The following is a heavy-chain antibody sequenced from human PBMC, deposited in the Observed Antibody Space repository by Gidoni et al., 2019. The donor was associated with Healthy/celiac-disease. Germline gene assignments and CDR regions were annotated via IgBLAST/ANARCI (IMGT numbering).Heavy chain of an antibody. J-gene: IGHJ4*02. V-gene: IGHV1-8*01. CDR1: GYTFTSYD. Sequence: QVQLVQSGAEVKKPGASVKVSCKASGYTFTSYDINWVRQATGQGLEWMGWMNPNSGNTGYAQKFQGRVTMTRNTSISTAYMELSSLRSEDTAVYYCARGLRTTYCTNGVCYNDYWGQGTLVTVSS. CDR3: ARGLRTTYCTNGVCYNDY. D-gene: IGHD2-8*01. CDR2: MNPNSGNT.